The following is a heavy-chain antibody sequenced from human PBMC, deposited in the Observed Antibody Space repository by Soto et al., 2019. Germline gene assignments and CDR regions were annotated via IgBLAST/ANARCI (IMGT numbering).Heavy chain of an antibody. CDR3: ARLYSSSARDWFDP. Sequence: TLSLTCTVSGGSISSCDYYWSWIRQPPGKGLEWIGYIYCSGSTSYNLSLKSRVSISVDTSKNQFSLKLNSVTAADTALYFCARLYSSSARDWFDPWGQGTLVTVSS. CDR2: IYCSGST. D-gene: IGHD6-13*01. CDR1: GGSISSCDYY. J-gene: IGHJ5*02. V-gene: IGHV4-30-4*01.